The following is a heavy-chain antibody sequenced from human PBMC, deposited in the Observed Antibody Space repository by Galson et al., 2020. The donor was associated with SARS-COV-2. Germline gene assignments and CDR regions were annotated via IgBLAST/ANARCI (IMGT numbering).Heavy chain of an antibody. Sequence: SETLSLTCAVYGGSFSGYYWSWIRQPPGKGLEWIGEINSSGSTNYNPSLKSRVTISVDTSKNHFSLKLSSVTAADTAVYYCAREENFFRVGTATRVCYGDYWGRGTLATVSS. J-gene: IGHJ4*02. D-gene: IGHD2-21*02. V-gene: IGHV4-34*01. CDR3: AREENFFRVGTATRVCYGDY. CDR1: GGSFSGYY. CDR2: INSSGST.